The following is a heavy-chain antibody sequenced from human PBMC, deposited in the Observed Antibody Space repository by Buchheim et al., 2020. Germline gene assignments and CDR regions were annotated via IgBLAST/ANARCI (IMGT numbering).Heavy chain of an antibody. Sequence: QVQLQESGPGLVKPSQTLSLTCTVSVGSISSGGYYWRWIPQHPGKGLEWIGYIYYSGSTYYNPPLTSRVTIPVDTSKNQFSLKLSSVTAADTAVYYCARVDGVSDDYGDFELDYWGQGTL. CDR3: ARVDGVSDDYGDFELDY. D-gene: IGHD4-17*01. CDR1: VGSISSGGYY. J-gene: IGHJ4*02. CDR2: IYYSGST. V-gene: IGHV4-31*03.